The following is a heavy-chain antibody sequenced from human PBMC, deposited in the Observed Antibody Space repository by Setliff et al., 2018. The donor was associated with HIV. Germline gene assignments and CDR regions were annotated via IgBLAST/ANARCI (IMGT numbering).Heavy chain of an antibody. CDR2: INPSGGST. CDR3: ARGGIAAADKRDINF. Sequence: RASVKVSCKASGYIFTSYYMHWVRQAPGQGLEWLGVINPSGGSTDYAQTFKDRVTMTKDTSTATVNMELRSLTSDDTAVYYCARGGIAAADKRDINFWGQGTMVTVSS. CDR1: GYIFTSYY. V-gene: IGHV1-46*01. D-gene: IGHD6-13*01. J-gene: IGHJ3*01.